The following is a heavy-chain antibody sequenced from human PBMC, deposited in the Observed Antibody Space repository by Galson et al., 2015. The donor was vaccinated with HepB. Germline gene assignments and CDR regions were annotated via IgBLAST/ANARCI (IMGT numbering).Heavy chain of an antibody. J-gene: IGHJ4*02. CDR3: ARALVGAHDY. D-gene: IGHD1-26*01. V-gene: IGHV4-59*08. Sequence: LSLTCTVSGGSLSSYYWSWIRQPPGKGLEFIGYIYYTGSTNYNPSLRGRVTISVDTSKNQFSLKLNSVTAADTAVYYCARALVGAHDYWGQGTLVTVSS. CDR2: IYYTGST. CDR1: GGSLSSYY.